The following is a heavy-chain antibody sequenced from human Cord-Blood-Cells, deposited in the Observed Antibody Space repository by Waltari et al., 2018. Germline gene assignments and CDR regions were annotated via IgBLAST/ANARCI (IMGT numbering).Heavy chain of an antibody. J-gene: IGHJ4*02. CDR3: AKDLTGTFDY. V-gene: IGHV3-9*01. CDR1: GFTFDDYA. CDR2: ISWNSGSI. D-gene: IGHD1-7*01. Sequence: EVQLVESGGGLVQPGRSLRLSCAASGFTFDDYAMHWVRQAPGKGLEWVSGISWNSGSIGYADSVKGRFTISRDNAKNSLYLQMNSLRAEDTALYYCAKDLTGTFDYWGQGTLVTVSS.